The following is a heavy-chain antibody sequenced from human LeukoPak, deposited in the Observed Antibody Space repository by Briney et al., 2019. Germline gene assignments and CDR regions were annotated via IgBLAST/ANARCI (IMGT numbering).Heavy chain of an antibody. CDR2: IYYSGST. V-gene: IGHV4-39*01. CDR3: ARSPRNDYFDS. J-gene: IGHJ4*02. Sequence: SETLSLTCTVSGGSISSSSYYWGWIRQPPGKGLEWIGSIYYSGSTYYNPSLKSRVTISVDTSKNQFSLKLSSVTAADTAMYFCARSPRNDYFDSWGQGTLVTVSS. CDR1: GGSISSSSYY.